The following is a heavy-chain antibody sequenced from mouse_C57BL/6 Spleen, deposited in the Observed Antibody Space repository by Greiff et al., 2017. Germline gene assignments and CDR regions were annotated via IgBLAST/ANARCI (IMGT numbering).Heavy chain of an antibody. CDR2: IDPNSGGT. D-gene: IGHD1-1*01. V-gene: IGHV1-72*01. CDR3: ARWGTVVAYYFDY. Sequence: QVQLQQPGAELVKPGASVKLSCKASGYTFTSYWMHWVKQRPGRGLEWSGRIDPNSGGTKYNEKFKSKATLTVDKPSSTAYMQLSSLTSEDSAVYYCARWGTVVAYYFDYWGQGTTLTVSS. CDR1: GYTFTSYW. J-gene: IGHJ2*01.